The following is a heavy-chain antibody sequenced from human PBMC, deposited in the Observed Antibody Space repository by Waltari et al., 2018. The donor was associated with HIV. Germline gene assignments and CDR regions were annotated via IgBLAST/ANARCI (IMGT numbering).Heavy chain of an antibody. V-gene: IGHV1-8*01. CDR3: VAGSGRYGSGWFDP. J-gene: IGHJ5*02. D-gene: IGHD6-19*01. CDR1: GYTFTSYD. CDR2: MNPISGNP. Sequence: QVQLVQSGAEVKKPGASVKVHCKASGYTFTSYDINWVRQDTGQGLEWMGWMNPISGNPGYAHKFQGGVTMTRSTSISTAYMELSSLRSEGTAVYYCVAGSGRYGSGWFDPWGHGPLVTVSS.